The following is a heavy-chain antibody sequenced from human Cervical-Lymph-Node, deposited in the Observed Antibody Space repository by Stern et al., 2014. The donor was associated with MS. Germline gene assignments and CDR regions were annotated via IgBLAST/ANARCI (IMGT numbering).Heavy chain of an antibody. D-gene: IGHD3-3*01. CDR2: INPKSGRT. V-gene: IGHV1-2*06. J-gene: IGHJ3*02. CDR3: ARGPKFGAFDI. Sequence: VQLVESGAEVRKPGASVNVSCKTSGYTFTDNFMYWVRQAPGQGLEWMGRINPKSGRTDYAERFQDRLTLTRDTSISTVYVEVYRLTSDDTAVYYCARGPKFGAFDIWGQGTMVSVST. CDR1: GYTFTDNF.